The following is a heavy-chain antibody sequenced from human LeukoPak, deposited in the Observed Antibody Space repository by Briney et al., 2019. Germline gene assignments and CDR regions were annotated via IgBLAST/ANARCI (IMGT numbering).Heavy chain of an antibody. Sequence: GGSLRVSRAASGLTLSSYAMSWVRQAPGRGVEWVSAISGSGGSSYYADSVKGRFTISRDNSKNKLYLQMISLRAEDTAVYYCAKASPASNYDILTGYYTFDYWGQGTLVTVSS. CDR3: AKASPASNYDILTGYYTFDY. V-gene: IGHV3-23*01. D-gene: IGHD3-9*01. CDR2: ISGSGGSS. J-gene: IGHJ4*02. CDR1: GLTLSSYA.